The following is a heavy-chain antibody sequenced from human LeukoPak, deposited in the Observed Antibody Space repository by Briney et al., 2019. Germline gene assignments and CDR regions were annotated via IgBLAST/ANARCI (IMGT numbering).Heavy chain of an antibody. CDR2: ISYDGSNK. Sequence: GRSLRLSYAASGFTFRSHAMNWVRQAPGKGLEWVAVISYDGSNKYYVDSVKGRFTISRDNAKNSLYLQMNSLRAEDTAVYYCARMATIVPYFDYWGQGTLVTVSS. CDR3: ARMATIVPYFDY. CDR1: GFTFRSHA. D-gene: IGHD5-24*01. V-gene: IGHV3-30*04. J-gene: IGHJ4*02.